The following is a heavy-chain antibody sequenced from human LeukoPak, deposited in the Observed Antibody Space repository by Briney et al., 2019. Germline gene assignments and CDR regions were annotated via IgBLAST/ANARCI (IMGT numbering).Heavy chain of an antibody. CDR2: ISWNSGSI. V-gene: IGHV3-9*03. Sequence: GGSLRLSCAASGFTFDDYAMHWVRQAPGKGLEWVSGISWNSGSIGYADSVKGRFTISRDNAKNSLYLQMNSLRAEDMALYYCAKARTYDILTGEFDYWGQGTLVTVSS. D-gene: IGHD3-9*01. CDR1: GFTFDDYA. CDR3: AKARTYDILTGEFDY. J-gene: IGHJ4*02.